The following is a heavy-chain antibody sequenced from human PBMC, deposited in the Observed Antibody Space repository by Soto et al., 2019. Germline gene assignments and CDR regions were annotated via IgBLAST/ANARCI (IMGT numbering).Heavy chain of an antibody. CDR3: ARNPSGDY. D-gene: IGHD3-10*01. V-gene: IGHV3-21*01. CDR1: GFTFSSYS. J-gene: IGHJ4*02. CDR2: INSRSSSI. Sequence: EVQLVESGGGLVKPGGSLRLSCAASGFTFSSYSMTWVRQAPGKGLEWVSSINSRSSSIYYADSVKGRFTISRDNAKXXLXLQMNSLRAEDTAVYYCARNPSGDYWGQGTLVTVSS.